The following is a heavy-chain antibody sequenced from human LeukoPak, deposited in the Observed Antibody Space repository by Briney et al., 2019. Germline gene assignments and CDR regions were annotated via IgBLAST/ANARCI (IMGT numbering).Heavy chain of an antibody. D-gene: IGHD3-22*01. V-gene: IGHV4-34*01. J-gene: IGHJ4*02. Sequence: SETLSLSCAVYGGSFRDYYGSWIRQPPGKGLEWVAEINHSGSTNYKPSLKSRVTISVDTSKNQFSLKFPSVNAADTAVYYGGRVTGYYDPSTRFGLDYWGQGTLVTVSS. CDR1: GGSFRDYY. CDR2: INHSGST. CDR3: GRVTGYYDPSTRFGLDY.